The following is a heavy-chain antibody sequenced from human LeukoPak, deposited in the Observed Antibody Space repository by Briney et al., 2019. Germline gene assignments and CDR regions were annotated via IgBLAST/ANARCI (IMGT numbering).Heavy chain of an antibody. CDR3: ARVPDSSGWAGDY. CDR1: GFTFSSYA. CDR2: ISKDGRDK. Sequence: GGSLRLSCAASGFTFSSYAIHWVRQAPGKGLEWVAVISKDGRDKYYADSVKGRFTISRDNSRNTLFLHMNSLGGEDTAVYYCARVPDSSGWAGDYWGQGTLVTVSS. J-gene: IGHJ4*02. V-gene: IGHV3-30*04. D-gene: IGHD6-19*01.